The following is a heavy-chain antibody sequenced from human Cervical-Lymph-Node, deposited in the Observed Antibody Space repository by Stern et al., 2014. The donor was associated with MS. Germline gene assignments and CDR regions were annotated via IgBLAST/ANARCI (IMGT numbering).Heavy chain of an antibody. Sequence: QVTLRESGPTVVKPTQTLTLTCAFSGFSLSASGVSVGWIRQPPGKALEWVALIYWNDDKVYSPSRKSRLTLTKDTSRNQVVLRMTNMHPADAGTYFCAHRSTVNWNPPRGFDSWGQGTLVTVSS. CDR2: IYWNDDK. J-gene: IGHJ4*02. D-gene: IGHD1-1*01. V-gene: IGHV2-5*01. CDR1: GFSLSASGVS. CDR3: AHRSTVNWNPPRGFDS.